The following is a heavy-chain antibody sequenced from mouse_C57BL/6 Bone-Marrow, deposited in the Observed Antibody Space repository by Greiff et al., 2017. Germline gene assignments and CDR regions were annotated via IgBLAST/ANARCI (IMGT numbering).Heavy chain of an antibody. CDR2: INPSSGYT. CDR1: GYTFTSYC. CDR3: ARWEDDTDDY. V-gene: IGHV1-7*01. Sequence: QVQLQQSGAELVKPGASVKLSCKASGYTFTSYCMHWVKQRPGQGLEWIGYINPSSGYTKYNQKFKGKATLTVDKSSSTAYMQLSSLTYEDSAGYYCARWEDDTDDYWGQGTTLTVSS. D-gene: IGHD4-1*01. J-gene: IGHJ2*01.